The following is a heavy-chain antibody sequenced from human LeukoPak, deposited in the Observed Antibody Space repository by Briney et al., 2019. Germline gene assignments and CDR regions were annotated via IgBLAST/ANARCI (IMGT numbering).Heavy chain of an antibody. J-gene: IGHJ4*02. CDR1: GFTFDDYG. D-gene: IGHD3-3*02. CDR2: INWSGGST. Sequence: GGSLRLSCAASGFTFDDYGMSWVRQAPGKGLEWVSGINWSGGSTGHADSVKGRFTISRDNAKNSLYLQMNSLRAEDTALYYCATLFHFWRAYFPNWGQGTLVTVSS. CDR3: ATLFHFWRAYFPN. V-gene: IGHV3-20*04.